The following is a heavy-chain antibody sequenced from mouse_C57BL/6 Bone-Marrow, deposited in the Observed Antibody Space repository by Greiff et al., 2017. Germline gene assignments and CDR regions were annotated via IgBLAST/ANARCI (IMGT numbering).Heavy chain of an antibody. CDR2: IWSGGIT. CDR1: GFSLSTFG. CDR3: ARKENPLGTMDY. Sequence: QAQLKQSGPGLVQPSQSLSITCTVSGFSLSTFGIHWVRQSPGKGLEWLGVIWSGGITDYNAAFISRLSISRDNSKSQVFFKMSSLHADDTAIYYCARKENPLGTMDYWGQGTSVTVSS. J-gene: IGHJ4*01. V-gene: IGHV2-2*01.